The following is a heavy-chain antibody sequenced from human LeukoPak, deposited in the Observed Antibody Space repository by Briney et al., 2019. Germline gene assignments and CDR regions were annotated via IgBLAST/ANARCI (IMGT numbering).Heavy chain of an antibody. Sequence: GGSLRLSCAASGFTFSSYSMNWVRQAPGKGLEWVSSISSSSSYIYYSDSVKGRFTISRDNAKNSLYLQMNSLRAEDTAVYYCARVEAIGQSDAFDIWGQGTMVTVSS. CDR2: ISSSSSYI. CDR1: GFTFSSYS. J-gene: IGHJ3*02. D-gene: IGHD2-2*01. CDR3: ARVEAIGQSDAFDI. V-gene: IGHV3-21*01.